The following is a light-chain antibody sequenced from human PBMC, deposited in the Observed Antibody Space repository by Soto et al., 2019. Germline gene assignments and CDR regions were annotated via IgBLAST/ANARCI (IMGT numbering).Light chain of an antibody. CDR2: DVT. J-gene: IGLJ2*01. Sequence: QSVLTQPPSASGSPGQSVTISCTGTNSDIGNYNDVSWYQQHPGEAPKLLIYDVTERPSRVPDRFSGSKSGNTASPTVSGLRPEDEAHYYCSSYAGSNSPVVFGGGTKVTVL. CDR3: SSYAGSNSPVV. CDR1: NSDIGNYND. V-gene: IGLV2-8*01.